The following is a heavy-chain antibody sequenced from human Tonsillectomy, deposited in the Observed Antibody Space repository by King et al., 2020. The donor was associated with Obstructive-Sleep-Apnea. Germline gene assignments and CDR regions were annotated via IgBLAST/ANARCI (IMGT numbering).Heavy chain of an antibody. CDR3: SRVAHSAMVDY. Sequence: QLQESGPGLVKPSQTLSLTCTVSGGSISSGDYYWSWIRQPPGKGLEWIGYIYYSGSAYYSPSLKSRLTISVDTSKNQFSLNMSSVTAADTAVYYCSRVAHSAMVDYWGQGTLAIVSS. D-gene: IGHD5-18*01. J-gene: IGHJ4*02. CDR2: IYYSGSA. V-gene: IGHV4-30-4*01. CDR1: GGSISSGDYY.